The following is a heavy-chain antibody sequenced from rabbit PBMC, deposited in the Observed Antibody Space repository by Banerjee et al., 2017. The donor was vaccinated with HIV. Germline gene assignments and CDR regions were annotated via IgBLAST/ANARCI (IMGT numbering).Heavy chain of an antibody. D-gene: IGHD4-2*01. Sequence: QSLEESGGDLVQPEGSLTLTCKASGIDFSSYYYMCWVRQAPGKGLELIACIYTGSGSTYYASWAKGRFTISKTSSTTVTLQMTSLTAADTATCFCARGSAYAGAGYALWGQGTLVTVS. V-gene: IGHV1S40*01. J-gene: IGHJ6*01. CDR2: IYTGSGST. CDR1: GIDFSSYYY. CDR3: ARGSAYAGAGYAL.